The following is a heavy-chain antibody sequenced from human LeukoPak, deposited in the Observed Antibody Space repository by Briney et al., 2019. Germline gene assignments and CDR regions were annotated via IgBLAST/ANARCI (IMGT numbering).Heavy chain of an antibody. V-gene: IGHV3-23*01. J-gene: IGHJ4*02. CDR1: GFTFSSYA. Sequence: AGGSLRLSCAASGFTFSSYAMSWVRQAPGKGLEWVSAISGSGGSTYYADSVKGRFTISRDNSKNTLYLQMNSLRAEDTAVYYCAKNQGLWFGSYFDYWGQGTLVTVSS. CDR2: ISGSGGST. CDR3: AKNQGLWFGSYFDY. D-gene: IGHD3-10*01.